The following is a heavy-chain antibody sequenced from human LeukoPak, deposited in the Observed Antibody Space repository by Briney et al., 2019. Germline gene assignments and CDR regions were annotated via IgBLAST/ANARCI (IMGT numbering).Heavy chain of an antibody. D-gene: IGHD1-20*01. J-gene: IGHJ4*02. CDR1: GFTFSTYT. Sequence: GGSLRLSCAASGFTFSTYTMSWVRQAPGKGLEWVSTISVSGTSTYYADSVKGRFTISRDNSKNTLYLQMNSLRAEDTAVYYCAKELRSISATTGFDYWGQGTLVTVSS. CDR3: AKELRSISATTGFDY. V-gene: IGHV3-23*01. CDR2: ISVSGTST.